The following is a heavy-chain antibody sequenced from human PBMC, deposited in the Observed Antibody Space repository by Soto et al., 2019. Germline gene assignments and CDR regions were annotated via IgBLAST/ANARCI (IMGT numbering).Heavy chain of an antibody. CDR1: GGSISSYY. V-gene: IGHV4-59*08. CDR2: IYYSGST. J-gene: IGHJ5*02. Sequence: SETLSLTCAVSGGSISSYYWSWIRQPPGKGLEWIGYIYYSGSTNYNPSLKSRVTISVDTSKNQFSLKLSSVTAADTAVYYCARHPYYDILTGHNWFDPWGQGTLVTVSS. D-gene: IGHD3-9*01. CDR3: ARHPYYDILTGHNWFDP.